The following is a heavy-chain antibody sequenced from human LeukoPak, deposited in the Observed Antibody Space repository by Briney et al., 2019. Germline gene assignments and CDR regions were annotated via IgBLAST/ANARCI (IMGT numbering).Heavy chain of an antibody. Sequence: PGGSLRLSCAASGFTFRAYTMNWVRQAPGKGLEWVSVISGRGGSTYYADSVKGRFTISRDNSKNTLYLQMNSLRAEDTAVYYCAKYVPFDYWGQGTLVTVS. J-gene: IGHJ4*02. D-gene: IGHD3-10*02. CDR2: ISGRGGST. CDR3: AKYVPFDY. CDR1: GFTFRAYT. V-gene: IGHV3-23*01.